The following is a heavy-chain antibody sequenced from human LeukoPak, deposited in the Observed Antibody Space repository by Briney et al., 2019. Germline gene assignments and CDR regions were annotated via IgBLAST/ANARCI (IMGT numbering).Heavy chain of an antibody. CDR3: AREGTTVTTPKGHYYYYGMDV. V-gene: IGHV1-18*04. Sequence: ASVKVSCKASGYTFTSYGISWVRQAPGQGLEWMGWISAYNGNTNYAQKLQGRVTMTTDTSTSTAYMELRSLRSDDTAVYYCAREGTTVTTPKGHYYYYGMDVWGKGTTVTVSS. D-gene: IGHD4-17*01. CDR2: ISAYNGNT. J-gene: IGHJ6*04. CDR1: GYTFTSYG.